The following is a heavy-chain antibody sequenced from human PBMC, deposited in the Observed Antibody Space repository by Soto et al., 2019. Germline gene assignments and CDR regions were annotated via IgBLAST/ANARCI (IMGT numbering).Heavy chain of an antibody. CDR1: GGSIGRGGYS. CDR2: ISSIGST. J-gene: IGHJ4*02. Sequence: SETLSLTCAVSGGSIGRGGYSWNWIRQPPGKGLEWIGYISSIGSTTYNPSLESRVTMSVDRSKNQFSLRLYSVTAADSAVYYCVTRGNYFDYWGQGALVTVSS. CDR3: VTRGNYFDY. V-gene: IGHV4-61*08.